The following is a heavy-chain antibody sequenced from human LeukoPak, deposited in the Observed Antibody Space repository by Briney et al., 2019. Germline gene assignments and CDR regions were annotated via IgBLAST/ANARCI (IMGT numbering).Heavy chain of an antibody. D-gene: IGHD3-22*01. V-gene: IGHV3-30*04. J-gene: IGHJ4*02. Sequence: GGSLRLSCAASGFTFSSYAMHWVRQAPGKGLEWVAVISYDGSNKYYADSVKGRFTISRDNSKNTLYLQMNSLRAEDTAVYYCAKDALKYYYDSSGYYFDYWGQGTLVTVSS. CDR3: AKDALKYYYDSSGYYFDY. CDR1: GFTFSSYA. CDR2: ISYDGSNK.